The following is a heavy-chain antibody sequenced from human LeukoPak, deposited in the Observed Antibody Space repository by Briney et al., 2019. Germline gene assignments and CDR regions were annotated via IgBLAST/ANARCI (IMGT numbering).Heavy chain of an antibody. V-gene: IGHV4-59*08. CDR2: IYYSGST. J-gene: IGHJ4*02. Sequence: PSETLTLTCTVSGGSISSYYWSWIRQPPGKGLEWIGYIYYSGSTNYNPSLKSRVTISVDTSKNQFSLKLSSVTAADTAVYYCARLLYSSGWFEIDYWGQGTLVTVSS. D-gene: IGHD6-19*01. CDR3: ARLLYSSGWFEIDY. CDR1: GGSISSYY.